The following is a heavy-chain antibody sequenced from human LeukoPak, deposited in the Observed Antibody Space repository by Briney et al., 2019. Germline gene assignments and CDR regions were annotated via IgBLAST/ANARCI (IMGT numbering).Heavy chain of an antibody. CDR2: IYYSGST. Sequence: PSETLSLTCTVSGGSISSSSSYWGWIRQPPGKGLEWIGSIYYSGSTYYNPSLKSQVSISIDTSKNQFSLRLTSVTAADTAVYYCARQTGSGLFILPGGQGTLVTVSS. J-gene: IGHJ4*02. V-gene: IGHV4-39*01. D-gene: IGHD3/OR15-3a*01. CDR1: GGSISSSSSY. CDR3: ARQTGSGLFILP.